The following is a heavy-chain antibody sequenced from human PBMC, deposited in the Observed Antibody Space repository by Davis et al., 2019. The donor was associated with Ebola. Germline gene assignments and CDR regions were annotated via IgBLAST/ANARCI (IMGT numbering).Heavy chain of an antibody. Sequence: GGPLRPSFPPPGSTFIGSAMHWSRQPPGTGLDSVGRLRSKANRHATAYASSVKGRFTIPRDDSKNTAYLQMNSLKTEDTAVYYCTTEGETYYDYVWGSYRYTGFDYWGQGTLVTVSS. J-gene: IGHJ4*02. CDR3: TTEGETYYDYVWGSYRYTGFDY. CDR2: LRSKANRHAT. CDR1: GSTFIGSA. V-gene: IGHV3-73*01. D-gene: IGHD3-16*02.